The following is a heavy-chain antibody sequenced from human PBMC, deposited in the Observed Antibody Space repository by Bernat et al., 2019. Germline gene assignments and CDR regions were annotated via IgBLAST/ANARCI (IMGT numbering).Heavy chain of an antibody. Sequence: EVQLVESGGGLVKPGGSLRLSCAASGFTFSSYSMNWVHQAPGKGLEWVSSISSSSSYIYYADSVKGRFTISRDNAKNSLYLQMNSLRAEDTAVYYCARESDYYYYGMDVWGQGTTVTVSS. CDR3: ARESDYYYYGMDV. V-gene: IGHV3-21*01. CDR2: ISSSSSYI. J-gene: IGHJ6*02. CDR1: GFTFSSYS.